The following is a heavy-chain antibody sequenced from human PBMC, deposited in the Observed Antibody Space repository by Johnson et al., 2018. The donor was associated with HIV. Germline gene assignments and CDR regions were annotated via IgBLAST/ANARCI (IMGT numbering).Heavy chain of an antibody. J-gene: IGHJ3*02. D-gene: IGHD6-6*01. Sequence: QVQLVESGGGVVQPGRSLRLSCAASGFTFSSYAMHWVRQAPGKGLEWVSTISSSGGNTYYADSVKGRFTISRDNSKNTLYLQMNSLRAEDTAVYYCATVHSSSDAFDIWGQGTMVTVSS. CDR2: ISSSGGNT. V-gene: IGHV3-NL1*01. CDR3: ATVHSSSDAFDI. CDR1: GFTFSSYA.